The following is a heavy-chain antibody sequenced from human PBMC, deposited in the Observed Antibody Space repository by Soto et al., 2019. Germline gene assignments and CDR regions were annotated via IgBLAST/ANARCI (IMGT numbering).Heavy chain of an antibody. CDR1: GGTFSSYT. V-gene: IGHV1-69*02. Sequence: QVQLVQSGAEVKKPGSSVKVSCKASGGTFSSYTISWVRQAPGQGLEWMGRIIPILGIANYAQKVQGRVTITADKSTSAAYKELSSLRSEDTAVYYCARTQWLGTNNWFDPWGQGALVTVSS. CDR3: ARTQWLGTNNWFDP. J-gene: IGHJ5*02. CDR2: IIPILGIA. D-gene: IGHD6-19*01.